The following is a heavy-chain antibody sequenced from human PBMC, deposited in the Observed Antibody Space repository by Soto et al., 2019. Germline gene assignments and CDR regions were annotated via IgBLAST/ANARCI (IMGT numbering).Heavy chain of an antibody. Sequence: QLQLQESGPGLMKPSETLSLTCTVSGGSISSSSYYWGWIRQPPGKGLEWIGSIYYSGSTYYNPSLKSRVTISVDTSKNQFSLKLSSVTAADTAVYYCARGSRGIVGATTFEYWGQGTLVTVSS. J-gene: IGHJ4*02. CDR1: GGSISSSSYY. CDR3: ARGSRGIVGATTFEY. CDR2: IYYSGST. V-gene: IGHV4-39*01. D-gene: IGHD1-26*01.